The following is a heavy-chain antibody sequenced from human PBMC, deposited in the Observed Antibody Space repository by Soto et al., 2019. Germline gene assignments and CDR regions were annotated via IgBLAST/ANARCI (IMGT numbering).Heavy chain of an antibody. Sequence: PGGSLRLSCAASGFTFSSYAMSWVRQAPGKGLEWVSAISGSGGSTYYADSVKGRFTISRDNSKNTLYLQMNSLRAEDTAVYYCATIHPYYYDSSGYYPNFWGQGTLVTVSS. J-gene: IGHJ4*02. CDR1: GFTFSSYA. D-gene: IGHD3-22*01. V-gene: IGHV3-23*01. CDR2: ISGSGGST. CDR3: ATIHPYYYDSSGYYPNF.